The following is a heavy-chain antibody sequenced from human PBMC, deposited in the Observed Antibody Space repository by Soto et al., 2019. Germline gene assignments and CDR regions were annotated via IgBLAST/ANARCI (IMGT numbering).Heavy chain of an antibody. Sequence: EVQLLESGGGLVQPGGSLRLSCAASGFTFSNYAMGWVRQAPGKGLEWVSSISHSGGKIYYADAVKGRFTISRNNSKNTLFLQMNSLRAEDTAVYFCANIHTSSANFDYWGQGTLVTVSS. CDR3: ANIHTSSANFDY. CDR2: ISHSGGKI. J-gene: IGHJ4*02. V-gene: IGHV3-23*01. CDR1: GFTFSNYA. D-gene: IGHD6-6*01.